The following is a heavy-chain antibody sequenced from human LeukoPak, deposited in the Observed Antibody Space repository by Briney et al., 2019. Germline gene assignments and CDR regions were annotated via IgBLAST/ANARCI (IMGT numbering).Heavy chain of an antibody. CDR1: GFTFSSYW. V-gene: IGHV3-7*01. D-gene: IGHD5-12*01. CDR3: ARDRGYSGYGWDFDL. CDR2: IKQDGSEK. J-gene: IGHJ2*01. Sequence: HPGGSLRLSCAASGFTFSSYWMSWVRQAPGKGLEWVANIKQDGSEKYYVDSVKGRFTISRDNAKNSLYLQMNSLRAEDTAVYYCARDRGYSGYGWDFDLWGRGTLVTVSS.